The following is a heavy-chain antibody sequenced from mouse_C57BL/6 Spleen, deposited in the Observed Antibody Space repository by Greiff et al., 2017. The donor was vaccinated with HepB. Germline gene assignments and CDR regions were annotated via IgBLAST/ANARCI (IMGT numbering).Heavy chain of an antibody. CDR1: GFTFSSYG. J-gene: IGHJ4*01. V-gene: IGHV5-6*02. D-gene: IGHD2-12*01. CDR2: ISSGGSYT. CDR3: ARHPNTTTFYYAMDY. Sequence: DVMLVESGGDLVKPGGSLKLSCAASGFTFSSYGMSWVRQTPDKRLEWVATISSGGSYTYYPDSVKGRFTISRDNAKNTLYLQMSSLKSEDTAMYYCARHPNTTTFYYAMDYWGQGTSVTVSS.